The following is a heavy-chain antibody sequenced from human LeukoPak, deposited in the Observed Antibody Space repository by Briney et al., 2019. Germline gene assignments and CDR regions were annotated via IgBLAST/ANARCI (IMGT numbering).Heavy chain of an antibody. J-gene: IGHJ6*02. V-gene: IGHV4-4*07. D-gene: IGHD2-15*01. CDR1: GGSISSYY. Sequence: SETLSLTCTVSGGSISSYYWSWIRQPAGKGLEWIGRIYTSGSTNYNPSLKNRVTMSVDTSKNQFSLKLSSVTAADTAVYYCARVLLEPNYYYYGMDVWGQGTTVTVSS. CDR2: IYTSGST. CDR3: ARVLLEPNYYYYGMDV.